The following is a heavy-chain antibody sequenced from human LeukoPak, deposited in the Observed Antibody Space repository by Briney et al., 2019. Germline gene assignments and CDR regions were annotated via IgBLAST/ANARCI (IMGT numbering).Heavy chain of an antibody. J-gene: IGHJ4*02. D-gene: IGHD4-11*01. CDR2: IYFTGST. CDR3: ARAPYNSKYYITD. V-gene: IGHV4-39*07. Sequence: SETLSLTCIVSGDSFSTSSYFWGWIRQPPGQGLERIGAIYFTGSTYYNPSLKSRVSISEDTSKNRFSLNLTSLTAADTAIYYCARAPYNSKYYITDWGRGTLVTVSS. CDR1: GDSFSTSSYF.